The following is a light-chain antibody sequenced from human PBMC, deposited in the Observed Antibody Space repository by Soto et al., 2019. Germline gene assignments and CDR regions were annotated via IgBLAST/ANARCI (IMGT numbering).Light chain of an antibody. J-gene: IGLJ1*01. CDR3: SSFTGPTTLDV. CDR1: SSDVGAYKY. CDR2: GVS. V-gene: IGLV2-14*03. Sequence: VLTQPASVSGSPGQSVTISCTGTSSDVGAYKYVSWYQKHPGKAPKLMIYGVSNRPSGISNRFSGSKSGNTAFLTISGLQPEDEADYYCSSFTGPTTLDVFGTGTKLTVL.